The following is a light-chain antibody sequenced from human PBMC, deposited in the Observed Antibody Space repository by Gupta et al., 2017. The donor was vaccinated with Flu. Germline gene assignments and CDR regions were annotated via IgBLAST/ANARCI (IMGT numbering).Light chain of an antibody. J-gene: IGKJ5*01. V-gene: IGKV3-11*01. Sequence: DIVLTQSPATLSSSPGESATLSCRASQSVSSYLAWYQQKPGQAHRLLNYDATNRATVIHARFSGSGSGNVFTSTSSSLEAEDVAVYCWQQGSNGPPTFGQGTQLEIK. CDR3: QQGSNGPPT. CDR1: QSVSSY. CDR2: DAT.